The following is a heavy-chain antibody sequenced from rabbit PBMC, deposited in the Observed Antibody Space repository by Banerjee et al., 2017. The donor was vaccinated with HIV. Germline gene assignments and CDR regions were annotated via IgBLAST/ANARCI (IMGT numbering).Heavy chain of an antibody. J-gene: IGHJ4*01. CDR3: ARYYSYGYAGGTYAANL. V-gene: IGHV1S45*01. CDR2: ITYGGSA. Sequence: QEQLEESGGDLVKPEGSLTLTCTASGFSFSSRYVMSWVRQAPGKGLEWIGYITYGGSAYYASWVKGRFTISRDNAQNTVSLQLNSLTAADTATYFCARYYSYGYAGGTYAANLWGPGTLVTVS. CDR1: GFSFSSRYV. D-gene: IGHD6-1*01.